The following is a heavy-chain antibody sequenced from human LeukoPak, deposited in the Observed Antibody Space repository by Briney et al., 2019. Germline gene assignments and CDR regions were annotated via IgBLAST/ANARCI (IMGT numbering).Heavy chain of an antibody. CDR2: ISSSGSTI. Sequence: GGSLRLSCAASGFTFSSYEMNWVRQAPGKGLEWVSYISSSGSTIYYADSVKGRFTISRDNAKNSLYLQMNSLRAEDTAVYYCARLRGPMVRGDRWGPGTLVTVSS. CDR1: GFTFSSYE. CDR3: ARLRGPMVRGDR. D-gene: IGHD3-10*01. V-gene: IGHV3-48*03. J-gene: IGHJ4*02.